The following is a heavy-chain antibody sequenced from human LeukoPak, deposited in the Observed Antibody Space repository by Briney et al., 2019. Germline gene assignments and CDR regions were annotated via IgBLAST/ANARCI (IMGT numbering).Heavy chain of an antibody. D-gene: IGHD2-2*01. CDR3: ARPYQAYYFDY. Sequence: GGSLRLSCAASGFTFSSYAMHRVRQAPGKGLEWVAVISYDGSNKYYADSVKGRFTISRDNSKNTLYLQMNSLRAEDTAVYYCARPYQAYYFDYWGQGTLVTVSS. V-gene: IGHV3-30-3*01. CDR2: ISYDGSNK. CDR1: GFTFSSYA. J-gene: IGHJ4*02.